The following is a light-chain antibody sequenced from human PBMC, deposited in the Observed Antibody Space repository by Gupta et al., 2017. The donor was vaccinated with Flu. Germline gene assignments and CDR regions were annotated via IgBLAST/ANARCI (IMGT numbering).Light chain of an antibody. CDR3: CSYAGSSTLV. Sequence: ITISCTGTSSDVGSNNLVSWYQQHPGKAPNLMMYEVTKRPAGVSDRFAGSKSGTTASLTISGLQAEDEADYYCCSYAGSSTLVFGGGTKLTVL. J-gene: IGLJ2*01. CDR1: SSDVGSNNL. V-gene: IGLV2-23*02. CDR2: EVT.